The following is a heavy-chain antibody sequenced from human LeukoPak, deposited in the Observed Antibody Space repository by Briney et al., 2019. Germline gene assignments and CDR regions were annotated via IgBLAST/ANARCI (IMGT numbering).Heavy chain of an antibody. CDR2: VSGCGGST. CDR1: GFTFSSCA. V-gene: IGHV3-23*01. J-gene: IGHJ6*02. Sequence: AGGSLTLSCTASGFTFSSCAKIWVRHAPGKGMEWVSAVSGCGGSTYYADSAMGRFTISRDNSKNTLYLQMNSLRAEDTGVYYCAKAHPYSSSWYYYYGMDVWGQATKVTVCS. D-gene: IGHD6-13*01. CDR3: AKAHPYSSSWYYYYGMDV.